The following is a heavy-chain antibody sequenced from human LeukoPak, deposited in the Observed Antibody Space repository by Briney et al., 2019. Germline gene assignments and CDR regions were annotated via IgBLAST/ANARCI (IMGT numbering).Heavy chain of an antibody. D-gene: IGHD1-26*01. J-gene: IGHJ4*02. CDR3: AIAPVKWELLVSYFDY. Sequence: GGSLTLSCAASGFTFSSYWMHWLRQAPGKGRVWVSRINSDGSGTSYADSVKGRFTISRDNTKNTLYLQMGSLRAEDMAVYYCAIAPVKWELLVSYFDYWGQGTLVTVSS. CDR2: INSDGSGT. CDR1: GFTFSSYW. V-gene: IGHV3-74*01.